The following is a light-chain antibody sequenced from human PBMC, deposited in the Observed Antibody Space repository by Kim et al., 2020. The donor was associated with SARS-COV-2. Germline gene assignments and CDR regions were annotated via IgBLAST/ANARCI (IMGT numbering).Light chain of an antibody. CDR3: NSYTSTNTYV. CDR1: ISAVGDDKTF. V-gene: IGLV2-14*04. J-gene: IGLJ1*01. CDR2: DVN. Sequence: TIPCIGPISAVGDDKTFVSWYQQVPGNAPRVLIYDVNKRPSGVSNRFSGSKSGNTASLTISGLQAEDEAYYYCNSYTSTNTYVFGTGTKVTVL.